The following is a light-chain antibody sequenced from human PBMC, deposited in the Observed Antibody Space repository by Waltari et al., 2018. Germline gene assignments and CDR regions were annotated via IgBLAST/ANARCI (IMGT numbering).Light chain of an antibody. Sequence: QSVLTQPPSVSAAPGKRVTISCSGGSSNIGNNYVSWYRQFPGTAPKLLTYENTERPSGIPGRFAGSKSGTSATLDITGLQAGDEADYYCGTWDSSLSGAVFGGGTHLTVL. J-gene: IGLJ7*01. CDR3: GTWDSSLSGAV. CDR1: SSNIGNNY. CDR2: ENT. V-gene: IGLV1-51*02.